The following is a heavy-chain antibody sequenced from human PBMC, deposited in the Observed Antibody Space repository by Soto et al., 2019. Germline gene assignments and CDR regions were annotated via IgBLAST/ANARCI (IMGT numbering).Heavy chain of an antibody. Sequence: QVQLVQSGAEVKKPGSSVKVSCKTSGGTFTNYNFHWVRQAPGQGLEWLGGVTPTYGSSNYAQRFQGRVNITADKSTRTAYMELSSLRSDDTAVYYCARGPSGWHPLEFFDYWGQGTLVIVSS. CDR1: GGTFTNYN. D-gene: IGHD6-19*01. CDR3: ARGPSGWHPLEFFDY. CDR2: VTPTYGSS. J-gene: IGHJ4*02. V-gene: IGHV1-69*06.